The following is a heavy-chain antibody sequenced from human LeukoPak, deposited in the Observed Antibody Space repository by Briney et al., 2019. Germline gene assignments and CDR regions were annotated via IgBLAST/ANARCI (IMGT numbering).Heavy chain of an antibody. Sequence: SETLSLTCTVSGGSISSYYWSWIRQPPGKGLEWIGYIYYSGSTNYNPSLKSRVTISVDMSKNQFSLKLSSVTAADTAVYYCARVPAHGSGSYYFDYWGQGTLVTVSS. CDR2: IYYSGST. D-gene: IGHD3-10*01. CDR3: ARVPAHGSGSYYFDY. CDR1: GGSISSYY. V-gene: IGHV4-59*01. J-gene: IGHJ4*02.